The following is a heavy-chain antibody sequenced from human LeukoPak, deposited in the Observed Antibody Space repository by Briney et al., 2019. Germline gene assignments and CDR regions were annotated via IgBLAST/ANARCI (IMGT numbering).Heavy chain of an antibody. CDR2: ISASGGST. D-gene: IGHD6-19*01. CDR1: GFTFSSYA. V-gene: IGHV3-23*01. CDR3: ATTRGQLWQWPNFFDY. Sequence: GGSLRLSCAASGFTFSSYAMSWVRQAPGKGLEWVSAISASGGSTFYADSVKGRFTISRDNSKNTLYLQMNSLRAEDTAVYYCATTRGQLWQWPNFFDYWGQGTLVTVSS. J-gene: IGHJ4*02.